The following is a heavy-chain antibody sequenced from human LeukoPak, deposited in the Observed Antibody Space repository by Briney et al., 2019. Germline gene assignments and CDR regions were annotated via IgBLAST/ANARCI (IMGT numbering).Heavy chain of an antibody. CDR1: GGTFSSYA. J-gene: IGHJ4*02. Sequence: GASVKVSCKASGGTFSSYAISWVRQAPGQGLEWMGGIIPIFGTANYAQKFQGRVTITTDESTSTAYMELSSLRSEDTAVYYCATIPPRVVGAGFDYWGQGTLVTVSS. V-gene: IGHV1-69*05. CDR2: IIPIFGTA. CDR3: ATIPPRVVGAGFDY. D-gene: IGHD2-15*01.